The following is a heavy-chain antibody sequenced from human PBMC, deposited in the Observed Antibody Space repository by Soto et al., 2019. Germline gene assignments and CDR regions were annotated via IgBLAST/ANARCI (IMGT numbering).Heavy chain of an antibody. D-gene: IGHD2-15*01. CDR3: ARNKGDAIVFDS. CDR1: GFTFSSYG. V-gene: IGHV3-33*01. J-gene: IGHJ4*02. Sequence: QVQLVESGGGVVQPGRSLRLYCAASGFTFSSYGMHWVRKAPGKGLEWVAVRWYDGSNKYYADSVKGRFTISRDNSKYTLYLEMNSLRAEDTAVYYCARNKGDAIVFDSWGQGTLVTVSS. CDR2: RWYDGSNK.